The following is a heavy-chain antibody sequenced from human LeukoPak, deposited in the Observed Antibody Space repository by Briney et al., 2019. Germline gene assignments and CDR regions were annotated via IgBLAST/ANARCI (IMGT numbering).Heavy chain of an antibody. V-gene: IGHV1-46*01. J-gene: IGHJ4*02. Sequence: WASVNISCKASGYSFTSYHIHWVRQAPGQGLEWMGIINPSAGSTSFPQKFQGRVTMTRDTSTSTVYMELSSLRSEDTAVYYCAAPGASGFVGNFWSGPLDFWGQGTLVTVSS. CDR2: INPSAGST. CDR1: GYSFTSYH. D-gene: IGHD3-3*01. CDR3: AAPGASGFVGNFWSGPLDF.